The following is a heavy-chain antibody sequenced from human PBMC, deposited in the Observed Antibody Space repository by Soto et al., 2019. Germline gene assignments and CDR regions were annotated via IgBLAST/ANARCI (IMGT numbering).Heavy chain of an antibody. J-gene: IGHJ4*02. CDR2: ISAYNYNT. Sequence: ASVKVSCKASGYTFHNYGVNWVRQAPGHGLEWMGRISAYNYNTHYAQNFEGRVTMTTDTSTSTAYMELRSLRSDDTAIYYCASRPRVFRLVLDYWRQGTQVTVAS. CDR3: ASRPRVFRLVLDY. D-gene: IGHD2-8*01. V-gene: IGHV1-18*01. CDR1: GYTFHNYG.